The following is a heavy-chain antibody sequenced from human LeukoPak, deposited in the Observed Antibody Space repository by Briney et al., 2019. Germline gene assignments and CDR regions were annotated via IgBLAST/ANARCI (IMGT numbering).Heavy chain of an antibody. CDR2: INSGGTVT. Sequence: AGGSLRLSCAASGFTFSKYWMLWVRQAPGKGLESVSRINSGGTVTTYADSVKGRFTVSRDNADNTMFLRMNSVRDEDTAVYYCATKQWLAPPPDSWGQGTPVTVSS. CDR1: GFTFSKYW. J-gene: IGHJ4*02. V-gene: IGHV3-74*01. D-gene: IGHD6-19*01. CDR3: ATKQWLAPPPDS.